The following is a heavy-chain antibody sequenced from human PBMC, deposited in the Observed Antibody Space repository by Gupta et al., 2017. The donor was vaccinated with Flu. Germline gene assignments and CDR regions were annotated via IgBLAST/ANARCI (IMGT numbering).Heavy chain of an antibody. CDR2: ISGSGGST. J-gene: IGHJ4*02. CDR1: GFTFSSYA. V-gene: IGHV3-23*01. Sequence: EVQLLESGGGLVQPGGSLSLSCAASGFTFSSYALSWVRQAPGKGVEWVSAISGSGGSTYYADSVKGRFTISRDNSKNTLYLQMNSLRAEDTAVYYCAKDQVLTGYYDILTGYLNHFDYWGQGTLVTVSS. D-gene: IGHD3-9*01. CDR3: AKDQVLTGYYDILTGYLNHFDY.